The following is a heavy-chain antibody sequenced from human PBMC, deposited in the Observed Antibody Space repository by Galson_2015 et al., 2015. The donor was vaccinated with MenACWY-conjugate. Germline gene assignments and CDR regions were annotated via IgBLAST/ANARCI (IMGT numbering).Heavy chain of an antibody. CDR3: ARRATTGWFDP. CDR2: IYHSGAT. Sequence: ETLSLTCTVSGASMSNYSWTWVRQSPEKGLEWIGHIYHSGATNYNPSLQSRVIISADASKGQISLNLASVSAADTAVYYCARRATTGWFDPWGQRTQVTVSS. V-gene: IGHV4-59*13. CDR1: GASMSNYS. J-gene: IGHJ5*02. D-gene: IGHD4-17*01.